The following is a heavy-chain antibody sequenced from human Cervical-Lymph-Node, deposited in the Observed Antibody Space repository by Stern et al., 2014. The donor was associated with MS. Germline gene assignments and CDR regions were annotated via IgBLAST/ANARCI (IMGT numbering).Heavy chain of an antibody. CDR2: IYYSGST. CDR3: ARRGMDSSGWYFDY. Sequence: VQLLESGPGLVKPSETLSLTCTVSGGSISSYYWTWIRQPPGKGLEWIGYIYYSGSTNYNPFLKSRVTISVDTSKNQFSLKLSSVTAADTAVYYCARRGMDSSGWYFDYWGQGTLVTVSS. D-gene: IGHD6-19*01. V-gene: IGHV4-59*01. CDR1: GGSISSYY. J-gene: IGHJ4*02.